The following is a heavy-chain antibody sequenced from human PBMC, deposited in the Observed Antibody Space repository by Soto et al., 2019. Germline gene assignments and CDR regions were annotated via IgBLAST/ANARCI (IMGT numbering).Heavy chain of an antibody. Sequence: EVQLLESGGGLVQPGGSLRLSCAASGFTFSSYAMSWVRQAPGKGLEWVSAISGSGGSTYYADSVKGRFTISRDNSNTTLYLQMNSLRAEDTAVYYCATAPSTVVNPGDAFDICGQGTMVTVSS. CDR3: ATAPSTVVNPGDAFDI. CDR1: GFTFSSYA. V-gene: IGHV3-23*01. D-gene: IGHD4-17*01. J-gene: IGHJ3*02. CDR2: ISGSGGST.